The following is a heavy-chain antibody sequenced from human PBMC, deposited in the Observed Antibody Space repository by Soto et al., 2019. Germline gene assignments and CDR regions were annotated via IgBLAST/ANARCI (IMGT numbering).Heavy chain of an antibody. D-gene: IGHD3-9*01. CDR1: GASISSDGYS. Sequence: SETLSLTCTVSGASISSDGYSWSWIRQPPGKGLEWIGYFYHDGTTYYNPSLRSRVTISVDKSKNQFSLRLISVTAADTAVYYCAYLRGLTGYPGDGGQGTLVTVSS. CDR3: AYLRGLTGYPGD. V-gene: IGHV4-30-2*01. J-gene: IGHJ4*02. CDR2: FYHDGTT.